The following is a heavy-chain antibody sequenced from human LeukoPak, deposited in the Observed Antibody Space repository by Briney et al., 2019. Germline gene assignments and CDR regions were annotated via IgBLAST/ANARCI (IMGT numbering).Heavy chain of an antibody. CDR2: IYTSGST. V-gene: IGHV4-4*07. CDR1: GGSISSYY. D-gene: IGHD3-9*01. Sequence: SETLSLTCTVSGGSISSYYWSWIRQPAGKGLEWIGRIYTSGSTNYNPSLKSRVTISVDTSKNQFSLKLSSVTAADTAVYYCAREYYDILTGYYYYYYYGMDVWGQGTTVTVSS. CDR3: AREYYDILTGYYYYYYYGMDV. J-gene: IGHJ6*02.